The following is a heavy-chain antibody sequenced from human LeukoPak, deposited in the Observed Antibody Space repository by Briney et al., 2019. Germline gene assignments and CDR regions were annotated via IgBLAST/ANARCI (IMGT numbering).Heavy chain of an antibody. CDR2: IIPIFGTA. J-gene: IGHJ4*02. D-gene: IGHD3-10*01. Sequence: SVKVSCKASGGTFSSYAISWVRQAPGQGLEWMGGIIPIFGTANYAQKFQGRVTITADESTSTAYMELSSLRSEDTAVYYCARGWRDMVRGVIMTYFDYWGQGTLVTVSS. V-gene: IGHV1-69*13. CDR1: GGTFSSYA. CDR3: ARGWRDMVRGVIMTYFDY.